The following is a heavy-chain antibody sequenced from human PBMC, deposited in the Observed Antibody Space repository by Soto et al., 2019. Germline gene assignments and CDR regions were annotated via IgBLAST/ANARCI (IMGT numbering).Heavy chain of an antibody. J-gene: IGHJ5*02. CDR3: ARRGLNWNYWFDP. D-gene: IGHD1-7*01. CDR1: GGSISSSSYY. V-gene: IGHV4-39*01. Sequence: QLQLQESGPGLVKPSETLSLTCTVSGGSISSSSYYWGWIRQPPGKGLEWIGSIYYSGSTYYNPSLKSRVTISVDTSKNQFSLKLSSVTAADTAVYYCARRGLNWNYWFDPWGQGTLVTVSS. CDR2: IYYSGST.